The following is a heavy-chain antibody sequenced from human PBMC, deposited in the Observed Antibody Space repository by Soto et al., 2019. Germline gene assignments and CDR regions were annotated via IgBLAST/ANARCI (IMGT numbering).Heavy chain of an antibody. CDR2: LYYSGLT. J-gene: IGHJ5*02. Sequence: SETRSLTCSVSGGSISGTTYSWSWIRQPPGKGLEWIGYLYYSGLTHYSPSPKSRVTISIDTSKKQFSLKLNSVTAADTGVYYCARRSPTRYFDPWGQGTLVNVS. CDR1: GGSISGTTYS. CDR3: ARRSPTRYFDP. D-gene: IGHD5-18*01. V-gene: IGHV4-61*05.